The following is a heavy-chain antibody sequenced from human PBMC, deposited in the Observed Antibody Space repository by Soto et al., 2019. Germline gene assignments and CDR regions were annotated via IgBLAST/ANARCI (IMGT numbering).Heavy chain of an antibody. V-gene: IGHV5-51*01. Sequence: PGESLKISCKGSGYSFTSYWIGWVRQMPGKGLEWMGIIYPGDSDTRYSPSFQGQVTISADKSISTAYLQWSSLKASDTAMYYCARLPPTTVTTKYYYYMDVWGKGTTVIVSS. CDR1: GYSFTSYW. D-gene: IGHD4-4*01. CDR3: ARLPPTTVTTKYYYYMDV. J-gene: IGHJ6*03. CDR2: IYPGDSDT.